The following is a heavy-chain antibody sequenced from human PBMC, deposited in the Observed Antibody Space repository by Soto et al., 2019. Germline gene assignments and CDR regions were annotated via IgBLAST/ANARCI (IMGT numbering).Heavy chain of an antibody. Sequence: SETLSLTCTVSGGSISSYYWSWIRQPPGKGLEWIGYIYYSGSTSYNPSLKSRVTISVDTSKNQFSLKLSSVTAADTAVYYCARGGDRGYSGYDTPDAFDIWGQGTMVTVSS. CDR1: GGSISSYY. J-gene: IGHJ3*02. CDR3: ARGGDRGYSGYDTPDAFDI. D-gene: IGHD5-12*01. CDR2: IYYSGST. V-gene: IGHV4-59*01.